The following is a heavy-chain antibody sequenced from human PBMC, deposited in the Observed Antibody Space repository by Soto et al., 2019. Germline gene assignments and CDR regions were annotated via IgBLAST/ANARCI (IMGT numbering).Heavy chain of an antibody. J-gene: IGHJ6*02. Sequence: SETLSLTCTVSGGSISSYYWSWIRQPAGKGLEWIGRIYTSGSTNYNPSLKSRVTMSVDTSKNQFSLKLSSVTAADTAVYYCASRSAAAGTWGPDYYHYYGMDVWGQGTTVTVSS. CDR3: ASRSAAAGTWGPDYYHYYGMDV. V-gene: IGHV4-4*07. D-gene: IGHD6-13*01. CDR1: GGSISSYY. CDR2: IYTSGST.